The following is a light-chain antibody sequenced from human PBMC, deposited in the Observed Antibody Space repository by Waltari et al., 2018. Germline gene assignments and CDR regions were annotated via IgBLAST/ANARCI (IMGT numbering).Light chain of an antibody. Sequence: EIVMTQSPATLSLSPGETATLSCRASQSVSTNVAWYQQKPGQAPRLLIYDASTRATSSPPKFWGSRSGTAFTPTIISLLSADVAVDYCRQYNHCPPLTFGHGTRLEIK. CDR1: QSVSTN. J-gene: IGKJ5*01. V-gene: IGKV3-15*01. CDR2: DAS. CDR3: RQYNHCPPLT.